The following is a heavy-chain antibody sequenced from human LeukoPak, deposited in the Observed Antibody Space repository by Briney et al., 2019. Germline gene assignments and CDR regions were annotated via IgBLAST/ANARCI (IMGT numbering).Heavy chain of an antibody. D-gene: IGHD6-13*01. J-gene: IGHJ4*02. CDR1: GYTFTGYY. CDR3: ARARAAAGPKSSPNFDY. V-gene: IGHV1-2*02. CDR2: INPDSGGT. Sequence: GASVKVSCKASGYTFTGYYMHWVRQAPGQWLEWMGWINPDSGGTIYAQNFQGRVTMTRDTSISTAYMELSSLRSDDTAVYYCARARAAAGPKSSPNFDYWGQGTLVTVSS.